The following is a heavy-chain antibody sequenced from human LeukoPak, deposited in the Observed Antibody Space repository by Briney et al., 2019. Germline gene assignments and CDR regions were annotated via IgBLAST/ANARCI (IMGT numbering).Heavy chain of an antibody. CDR2: IRYDGNNK. CDR1: GFTFNMYG. V-gene: IGHV3-30*02. Sequence: GGSLRLSCVASGFTFNMYGMHWVRQAPGKGLEWVGIIRYDGNNKNNADSVKGRFTISRDNSKNTVYLQMNSLRPEDTAVYYGTLDDAFDIWGQGTMVTVSS. J-gene: IGHJ3*02. CDR3: TLDDAFDI.